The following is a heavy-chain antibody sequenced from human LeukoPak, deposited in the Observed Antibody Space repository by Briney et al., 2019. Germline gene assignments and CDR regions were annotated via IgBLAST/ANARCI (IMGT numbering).Heavy chain of an antibody. CDR2: IRPSGDNT. Sequence: PGGSLRLSCAACGFTFSSYDMTWVRQAPGRGLEWVSSIRPSGDNTYYGDSVKGRFTISRDNAKNSLYLQMNSLRAEDTAVYYCASWELLEYWYFDLWGRGTLVTVSS. CDR3: ASWELLEYWYFDL. CDR1: GFTFSSYD. D-gene: IGHD1-26*01. J-gene: IGHJ2*01. V-gene: IGHV3-23*01.